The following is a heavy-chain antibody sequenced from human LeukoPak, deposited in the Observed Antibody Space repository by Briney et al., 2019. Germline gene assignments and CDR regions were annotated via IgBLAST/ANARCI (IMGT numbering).Heavy chain of an antibody. CDR3: ARDQGDTTDYYYGVDV. Sequence: PSETLSLTCTVSGGSISSYYWSWIRQPPGKGLEGIGYIYYSGSTNYNPSLKSRVTISVDTSKNQFSLKLSSVTAADTAVYYCARDQGDTTDYYYGVDVWGQGTTVTVSS. CDR2: IYYSGST. CDR1: GGSISSYY. D-gene: IGHD4-17*01. V-gene: IGHV4-59*01. J-gene: IGHJ6*02.